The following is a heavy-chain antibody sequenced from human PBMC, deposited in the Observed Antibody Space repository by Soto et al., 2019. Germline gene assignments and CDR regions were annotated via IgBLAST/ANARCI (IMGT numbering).Heavy chain of an antibody. J-gene: IGHJ6*02. CDR3: ARHRIAVAGTLRVTLMDV. CDR2: ISYDGSNK. CDR1: GFTFSSYA. D-gene: IGHD6-19*01. Sequence: GGSLRLSCAASGFTFSSYAMHWVRQAPGKGLEWVAVISYDGSNKYYADSVKGRFTISRDNSKNTLYLQMNSLRAEDTAVYYCARHRIAVAGTLRVTLMDVWGQGTTVTVSS. V-gene: IGHV3-30-3*01.